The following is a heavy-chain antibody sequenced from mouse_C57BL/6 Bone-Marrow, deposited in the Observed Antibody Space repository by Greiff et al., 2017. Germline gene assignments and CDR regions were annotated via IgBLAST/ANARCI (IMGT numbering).Heavy chain of an antibody. Sequence: QFQLQQPGAELVMPGASVKLSCKASGYTFTSYWMHWVKQRPGQGLEWIGEIDPSDSYTNYNQKFKGKSTVTVDKSSSTAYMQLSSLTSEDSAVYYCAREDYGISFAYWGQGTLVTVSA. CDR2: IDPSDSYT. D-gene: IGHD1-1*01. CDR1: GYTFTSYW. J-gene: IGHJ3*01. V-gene: IGHV1-69*01. CDR3: AREDYGISFAY.